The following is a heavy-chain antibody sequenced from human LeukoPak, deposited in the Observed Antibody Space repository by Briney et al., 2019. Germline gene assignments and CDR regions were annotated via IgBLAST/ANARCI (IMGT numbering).Heavy chain of an antibody. CDR2: ISGSGGST. D-gene: IGHD1-26*01. Sequence: GWSLRLSCAAAGFTFSNYAMTWVRQAPGRGLEWVSSISGSGGSTYYADSVKGRFTISRDNSKNTLYLQMYSLRAEDTAVYYCAKEGGADPFDYWGQGTLITVSS. CDR1: GFTFSNYA. V-gene: IGHV3-23*01. CDR3: AKEGGADPFDY. J-gene: IGHJ4*02.